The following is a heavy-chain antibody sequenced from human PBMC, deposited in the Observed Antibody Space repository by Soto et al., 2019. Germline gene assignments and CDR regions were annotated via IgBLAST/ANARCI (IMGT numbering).Heavy chain of an antibody. J-gene: IGHJ5*02. CDR2: IIAHTGQT. V-gene: IGHV1-18*01. CDR3: ARDGGGWSDH. D-gene: IGHD2-15*01. Sequence: ASVKLSRKASGYSYSIYPISCVRHAPGQGLVWMGWIIAHTGQTKYTQNFQGRVTMTTDISTSTAHMELRGLRSDDTAVYYCARDGGGWSDHWGQGTLVTVSS. CDR1: GYSYSIYP.